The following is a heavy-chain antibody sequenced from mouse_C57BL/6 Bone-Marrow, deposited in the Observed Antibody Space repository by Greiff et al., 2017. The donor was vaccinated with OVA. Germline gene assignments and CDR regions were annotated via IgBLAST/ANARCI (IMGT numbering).Heavy chain of an antibody. CDR2: ISNLAYSI. CDR3: ARRDYYGSPFAY. D-gene: IGHD1-1*01. CDR1: GFTFSDYG. V-gene: IGHV5-15*04. J-gene: IGHJ3*01. Sequence: DVMLVESGGGLVQPGGSLKLSCAASGFTFSDYGMAWVRQAPRKGPEWVAFISNLAYSIYYADTVTGRFTISRENAKNTLYLEMSSLRSEDTAMYDCARRDYYGSPFAYWGQGTLVTVSA.